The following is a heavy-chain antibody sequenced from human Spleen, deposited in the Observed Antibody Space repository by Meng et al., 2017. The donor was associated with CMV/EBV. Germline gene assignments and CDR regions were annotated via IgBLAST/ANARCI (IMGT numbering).Heavy chain of an antibody. J-gene: IGHJ4*02. CDR2: IRYDGSNK. Sequence: GESLKISCAASGFTFSNYGMHWVRQAPGKGLEWVAFIRYDGSNKYYADSVKGRFTISRDNSKNTLYLQMNSLRAEDTAVYYCAKDGRYQLLYIGRGLPDYWGQGTLVTVSS. CDR1: GFTFSNYG. CDR3: AKDGRYQLLYIGRGLPDY. V-gene: IGHV3-30*02. D-gene: IGHD2-2*02.